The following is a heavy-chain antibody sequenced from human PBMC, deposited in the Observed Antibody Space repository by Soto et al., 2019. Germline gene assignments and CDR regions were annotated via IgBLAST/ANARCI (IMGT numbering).Heavy chain of an antibody. J-gene: IGHJ6*02. D-gene: IGHD3-10*01. Sequence: SETLSLTCAVSGGSISSSNWWSWVRQPPGKGLEWIGEIYHSGSTNYNPSLKSRVTMSVDKSKNQFSLKLSSVTAADTAVYYCARSRGITPSIYCYYGMDVWGQGTTVTVSS. CDR3: ARSRGITPSIYCYYGMDV. V-gene: IGHV4-4*02. CDR1: GGSISSSNW. CDR2: IYHSGST.